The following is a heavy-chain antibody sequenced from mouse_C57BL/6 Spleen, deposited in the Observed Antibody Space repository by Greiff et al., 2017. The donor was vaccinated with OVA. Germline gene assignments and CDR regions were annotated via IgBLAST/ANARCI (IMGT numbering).Heavy chain of an antibody. CDR2: IYPRDGST. D-gene: IGHD1-1*01. J-gene: IGHJ1*03. V-gene: IGHV1-78*01. CDR3: ARPILRRRGYFDV. Sequence: VQLQQSDAELVKPGASVKISCKVSGYTFTDHTIHWMKQRHEQGLEWIGYIYPRDGSTKYNEKFKGKATLTADKSSSTAYMQLNSLTSEDSAVYFCARPILRRRGYFDVWGTGTTVTVSS. CDR1: GYTFTDHT.